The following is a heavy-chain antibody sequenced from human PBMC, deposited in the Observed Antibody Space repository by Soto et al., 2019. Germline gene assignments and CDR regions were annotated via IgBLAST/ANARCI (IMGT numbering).Heavy chain of an antibody. CDR1: GFTFSGYS. CDR3: ARGRVEDSSGWATYFDY. CDR2: INTNGVNT. J-gene: IGHJ4*02. D-gene: IGHD6-19*01. V-gene: IGHV3-64*01. Sequence: EVQLVESGGGLVQPGGSLRLSCAASGFTFSGYSMFWVRQAPGKGLEYVSAINTNGVNTFYAKSVKGRFTISRDNSKKTLYLQRGSLRAEDMAVYYCARGRVEDSSGWATYFDYWGQGTLVTVSS.